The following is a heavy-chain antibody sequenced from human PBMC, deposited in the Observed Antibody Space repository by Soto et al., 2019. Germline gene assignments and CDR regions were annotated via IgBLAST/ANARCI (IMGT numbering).Heavy chain of an antibody. D-gene: IGHD3-16*02. CDR1: GFTFSSYS. CDR3: ARDGYDYVWGRYRYSRGHNWFDP. Sequence: EVQLVESGGGLVKPGGSLRLSCAASGFTFSSYSMNWVRQAPGKGLEWVSSISSSSSYIYYAESVKGRFTISRDNAKNSLYLQMNSLRAEDTAVYYCARDGYDYVWGRYRYSRGHNWFDPWGQGTLVTVSS. J-gene: IGHJ5*02. V-gene: IGHV3-21*01. CDR2: ISSSSSYI.